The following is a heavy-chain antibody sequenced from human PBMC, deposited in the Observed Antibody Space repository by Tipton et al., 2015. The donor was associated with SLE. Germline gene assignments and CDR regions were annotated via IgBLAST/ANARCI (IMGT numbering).Heavy chain of an antibody. V-gene: IGHV4-30-4*03. Sequence: TLSLTCTVSGYSISSGYYWGWIRQPPGKGLEWIGYTYYSGSPYYSPSLKSRVTISLDMSKNQFSLRLSSVTAADTAVYYCPIYYHDSTGLHWFDPWGQGTLVTVSS. CDR3: PIYYHDSTGLHWFDP. CDR1: GYSISSGYY. D-gene: IGHD3-22*01. CDR2: TYYSGSP. J-gene: IGHJ5*02.